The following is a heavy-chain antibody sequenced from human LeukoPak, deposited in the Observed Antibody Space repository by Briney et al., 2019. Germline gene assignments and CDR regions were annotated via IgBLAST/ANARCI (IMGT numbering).Heavy chain of an antibody. J-gene: IGHJ4*02. CDR3: VRESYTTVPPTIAVAGYDY. Sequence: GGSLRLSRAASGFTFSTYTMNWVRQAPGKGLEWVSSISDSSSYIYYADSVKGRFTISRDNAKNSLYLRMNSLRAEDTAVYYCVRESYTTVPPTIAVAGYDYWGQGTLVTVSS. D-gene: IGHD6-19*01. CDR1: GFTFSTYT. CDR2: ISDSSSYI. V-gene: IGHV3-21*01.